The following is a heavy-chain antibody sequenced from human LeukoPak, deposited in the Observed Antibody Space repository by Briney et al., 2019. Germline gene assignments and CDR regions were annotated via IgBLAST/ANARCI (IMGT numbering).Heavy chain of an antibody. V-gene: IGHV3-33*01. Sequence: GGSLRLSCAAPGFGLRSSDMHWVRQAPGKGLQWAAVMWHDGSIESYGDSVKGRFTVTRDKSMTILYLEMSSLRAEDTAVYYCARGPLNKFGVGDWGQGTTVTVSS. D-gene: IGHD3-3*01. CDR1: GFGLRSSD. CDR2: MWHDGSIE. CDR3: ARGPLNKFGVGD. J-gene: IGHJ6*02.